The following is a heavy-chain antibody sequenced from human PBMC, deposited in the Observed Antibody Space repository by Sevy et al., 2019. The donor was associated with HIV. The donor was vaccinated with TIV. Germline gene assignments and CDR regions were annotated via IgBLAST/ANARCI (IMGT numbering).Heavy chain of an antibody. CDR2: IYSDETT. CDR1: GFNFGSCA. J-gene: IGHJ4*02. CDR3: ARGKSGYGYALNY. Sequence: GGSLRLSCGASGFNFGSCAMNWVRQAPGKGLEGVSVIYSDETTYHADSVKDRFTISRDNSKNMLYLQMSSLRAEDTAIYYCARGKSGYGYALNYWGQGTLVTVSS. V-gene: IGHV3-66*01. D-gene: IGHD5-18*01.